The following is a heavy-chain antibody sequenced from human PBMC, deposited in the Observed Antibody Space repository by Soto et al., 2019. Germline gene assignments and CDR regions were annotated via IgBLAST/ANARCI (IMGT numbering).Heavy chain of an antibody. CDR3: ATQEVGGTYVYTFDP. CDR2: IYYSGST. Sequence: SETLSLTCTVSGGSISSGGYYWSWIRQHPGKGLEWIGYIYYSGSTYYNPSLKSRVTISVGTSKNQFSLKLSSVTAADTAVYYCATQEVGGTYVYTFDPWGQGTLVTVSS. CDR1: GGSISSGGYY. J-gene: IGHJ5*02. V-gene: IGHV4-31*03. D-gene: IGHD1-26*01.